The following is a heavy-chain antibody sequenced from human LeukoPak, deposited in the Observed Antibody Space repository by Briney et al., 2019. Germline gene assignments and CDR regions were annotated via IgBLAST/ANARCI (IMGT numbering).Heavy chain of an antibody. CDR2: VYHSGST. CDR3: ARVPYSGTYYVDS. D-gene: IGHD1-26*01. V-gene: IGHV4-38-2*02. Sequence: KPSETLSLTCTVSGYSISSGYYWGWIRQPPGKGLEWTGSVYHSGSTYYNPSLSSRVTISVDTSKNQFSLKLSSVTAADTAVYYCARVPYSGTYYVDSWGQGTLVTVSS. CDR1: GYSISSGYY. J-gene: IGHJ4*02.